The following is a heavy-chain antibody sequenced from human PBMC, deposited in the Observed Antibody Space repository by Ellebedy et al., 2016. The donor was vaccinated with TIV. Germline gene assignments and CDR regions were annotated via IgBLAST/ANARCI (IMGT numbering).Heavy chain of an antibody. Sequence: GESLKISXAASGFTFSSYAMSWVRQAPGKGLEWVSAISGSGGSTYYADSVKGRFTISRDNSKNTLYLQMNSLRAEDTAVYYCARGPHIVVVPAATATGIYYYYGMDVWGQGTTVTVSS. CDR1: GFTFSSYA. CDR3: ARGPHIVVVPAATATGIYYYYGMDV. V-gene: IGHV3-23*01. J-gene: IGHJ6*02. CDR2: ISGSGGST. D-gene: IGHD2-2*01.